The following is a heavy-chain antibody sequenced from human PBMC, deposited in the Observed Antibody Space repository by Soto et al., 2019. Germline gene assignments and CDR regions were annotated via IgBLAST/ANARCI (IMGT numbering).Heavy chain of an antibody. CDR1: GFTFGDYA. CDR3: TRAHLVVVAAKPVFDY. D-gene: IGHD2-15*01. CDR2: IRSKAYGGTT. Sequence: GSLRLSCTASGFTFGDYAMSWFRQAPGKGLEWVGFIRSKAYGGTTEYAASVKGRFTISRDDSKSIAYLQMNSLKTEDTAVYYCTRAHLVVVAAKPVFDYWGQGTLVTVSS. V-gene: IGHV3-49*03. J-gene: IGHJ4*02.